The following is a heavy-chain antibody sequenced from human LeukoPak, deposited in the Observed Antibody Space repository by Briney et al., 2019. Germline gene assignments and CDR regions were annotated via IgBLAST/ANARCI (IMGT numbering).Heavy chain of an antibody. Sequence: GRSLRLSCAASGFTFDDYAMHWVRQAPGKGLEWVSGISWNSGSIGYADSVKGRFTISRDNAKNSLYLQMNSLRAEDTALYYCAKDRFTSWFGESYFDYWGQGTLVTVSS. V-gene: IGHV3-9*01. D-gene: IGHD3-10*01. CDR1: GFTFDDYA. J-gene: IGHJ4*02. CDR2: ISWNSGSI. CDR3: AKDRFTSWFGESYFDY.